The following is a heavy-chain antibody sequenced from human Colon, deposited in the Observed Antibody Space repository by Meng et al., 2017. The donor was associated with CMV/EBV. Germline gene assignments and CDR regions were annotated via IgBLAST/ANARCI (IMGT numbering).Heavy chain of an antibody. D-gene: IGHD3-3*01. V-gene: IGHV3-23*01. CDR3: ATGADLHTFWNGFAY. CDR1: GFRFNDFD. J-gene: IGHJ4*02. Sequence: GESLKISCSASGFRFNDFDMPWVRQAPGKGLEWVSSISGSGLTTFYSDAVKGRFSISRDNSRNTLYLQINSLRADDTAVYYCATGADLHTFWNGFAYWGQGAVVTVSS. CDR2: ISGSGLTT.